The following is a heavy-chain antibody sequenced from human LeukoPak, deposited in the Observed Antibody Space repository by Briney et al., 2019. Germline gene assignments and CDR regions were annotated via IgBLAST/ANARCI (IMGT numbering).Heavy chain of an antibody. CDR1: GFTFSDYS. CDR2: ISGSGGNV. Sequence: GGSLRLSCAASGFTFSDYSMHWVRQAPGKGLEWVSSISGSGGNVYYAGSVRGRFAISRDNSKNTVYLQMNSLRAEDTATYYCARDIRNYYDSGAYGWFDPWGQGTLVPVSS. CDR3: ARDIRNYYDSGAYGWFDP. V-gene: IGHV3-23*01. J-gene: IGHJ5*02. D-gene: IGHD3-10*01.